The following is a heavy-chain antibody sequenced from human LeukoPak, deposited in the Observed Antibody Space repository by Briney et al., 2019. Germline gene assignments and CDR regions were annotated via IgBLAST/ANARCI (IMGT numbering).Heavy chain of an antibody. Sequence: SETLSLTCTVSGGSISSYYWSWIRQPPGKGLEWIGYIYYSGSTNYNPSLKSRVTISVDTSKNQFSLKLSSVTAADTAVYYCAREGVPAANYYGMDVWGKGTMVTVSS. D-gene: IGHD2-2*01. CDR2: IYYSGST. V-gene: IGHV4-59*01. CDR3: AREGVPAANYYGMDV. J-gene: IGHJ6*04. CDR1: GGSISSYY.